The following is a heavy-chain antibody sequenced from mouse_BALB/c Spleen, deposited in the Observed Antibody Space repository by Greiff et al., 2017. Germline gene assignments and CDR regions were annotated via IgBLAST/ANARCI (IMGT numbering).Heavy chain of an antibody. CDR1: GFSLTSYG. Sequence: VQLQQSGPGLVQPSQSLSITCTVSGFSLTSYGVHWVRQSPGKGLEWLGVIWSGGSTDYNAAFISRLSISKDNSKSQVFFKMNSLQANDTAMYYCARARTTATYFDVWGAGTTVTVSS. D-gene: IGHD1-2*01. CDR2: IWSGGST. V-gene: IGHV2-2*02. CDR3: ARARTTATYFDV. J-gene: IGHJ1*01.